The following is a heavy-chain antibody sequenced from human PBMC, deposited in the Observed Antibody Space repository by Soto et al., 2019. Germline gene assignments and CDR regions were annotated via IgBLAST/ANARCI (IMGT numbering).Heavy chain of an antibody. CDR2: IYYSGST. V-gene: IGHV4-30-4*01. Sequence: SETLSLTCTVSGGSISSYYWSWIRQPPGKGLEWIGYIYYSGSTYYNPSLKSRVTISVDTSKNQFSLKLSSVTAADTAVYYCARGDYESNYYYYYGMDVWGQGTTVTVSS. CDR3: ARGDYESNYYYYYGMDV. J-gene: IGHJ6*02. CDR1: GGSISSYY. D-gene: IGHD4-17*01.